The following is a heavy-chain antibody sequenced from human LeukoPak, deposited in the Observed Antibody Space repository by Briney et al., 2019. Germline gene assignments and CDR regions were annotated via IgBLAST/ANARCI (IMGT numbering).Heavy chain of an antibody. CDR2: IKEDGSEK. V-gene: IGHV3-7*01. D-gene: IGHD3-3*01. Sequence: GGSLRLSCAASGFTFSTYWMTWVRQTPGKGLEWVANIKEDGSEKYYVDSVKGRFTISRDNAKNSLYLQMNSLRAEDTAVYYCARATNDAWNAHYTGGLYYMDVWGKGTTVIVSS. J-gene: IGHJ6*03. CDR1: GFTFSTYW. CDR3: ARATNDAWNAHYTGGLYYMDV.